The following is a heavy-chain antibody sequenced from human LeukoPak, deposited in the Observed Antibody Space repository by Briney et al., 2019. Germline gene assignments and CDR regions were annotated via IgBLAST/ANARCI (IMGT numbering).Heavy chain of an antibody. Sequence: RPGGSLRLSCAASGFTFSSYWMSWVRQAPGKGLEWVANIKQDGSEKYYVDSVKGRFTISRDNAKNSLYLQMNSLRAEDTAVYYCARGAYSSSWYPSYFDYWGQGTLVTVSS. V-gene: IGHV3-7*01. J-gene: IGHJ4*02. CDR1: GFTFSSYW. CDR2: IKQDGSEK. D-gene: IGHD6-13*01. CDR3: ARGAYSSSWYPSYFDY.